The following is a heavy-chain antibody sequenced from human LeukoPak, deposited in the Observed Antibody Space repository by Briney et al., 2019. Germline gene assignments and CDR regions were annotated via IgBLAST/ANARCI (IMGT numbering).Heavy chain of an antibody. D-gene: IGHD6-19*01. CDR3: AREDVVLVDGVRYLYYGLDV. CDR1: GYNFISYY. J-gene: IGHJ6*02. V-gene: IGHV1-46*01. Sequence: GASVKVSCKASGYNFISYYMHWVRQAPGQGLEWMGIINPSGGSTGYAQKFQDRVTMTRDTSTSTVYMELSSLKSEDTAVYYCAREDVVLVDGVRYLYYGLDVWGQGTTVTASS. CDR2: INPSGGST.